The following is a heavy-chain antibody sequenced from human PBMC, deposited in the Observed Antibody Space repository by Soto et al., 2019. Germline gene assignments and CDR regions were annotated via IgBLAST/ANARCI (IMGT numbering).Heavy chain of an antibody. CDR2: THNSGNT. CDR1: GGSRIENK. V-gene: IGHV4-4*09. J-gene: IGHJ4*02. Sequence: TVSGTCIDLGGSRIENKWSWIRQPPGKGLEWIGYTHNSGNTDYNPSFTSRVTISLDASRSEFSLSLRSVTPADTAVYYCAKGGWYEDHWGQGTLVTVSS. CDR3: AKGGWYEDH. D-gene: IGHD6-19*01.